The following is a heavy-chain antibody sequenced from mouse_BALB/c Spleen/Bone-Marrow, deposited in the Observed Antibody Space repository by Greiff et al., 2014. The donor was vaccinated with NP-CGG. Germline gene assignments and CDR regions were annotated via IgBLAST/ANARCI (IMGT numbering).Heavy chain of an antibody. CDR2: IWADGRT. J-gene: IGHJ4*01. CDR3: SRITTATGAIDY. V-gene: IGHV2-9*02. Sequence: VKLEESGPGLVAPSQSLSITCTVSGFSLTSYGVHWVRQPPGKGLEWLGVIWADGRTNYNSALMSRLSISKDNSKSQVFLKMNSLQTDDTAMYYCSRITTATGAIDYWGQGTSVTVSS. CDR1: GFSLTSYG. D-gene: IGHD1-2*01.